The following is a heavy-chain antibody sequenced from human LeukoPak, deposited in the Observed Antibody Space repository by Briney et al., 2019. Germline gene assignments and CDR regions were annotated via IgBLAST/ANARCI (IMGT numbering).Heavy chain of an antibody. CDR1: GFTVSSNY. V-gene: IGHV3-53*01. D-gene: IGHD3-22*01. J-gene: IGHJ1*01. CDR3: ASTYYYDSSGYPGVFQH. CDR2: IYSGGST. Sequence: AGGSLRLSCAASGFTVSSNYMSWVRQAPGKGLEWVSVIYSGGSTYYADSVKGRFTISRDNSKNTLYLQMNSLRAEDTAVYYRASTYYYDSSGYPGVFQHWGQGTLVTVSS.